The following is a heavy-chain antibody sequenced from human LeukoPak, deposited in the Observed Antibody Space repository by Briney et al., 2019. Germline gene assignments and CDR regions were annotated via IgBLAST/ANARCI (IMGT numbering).Heavy chain of an antibody. J-gene: IGHJ3*02. CDR3: ARRPVRGAFDI. V-gene: IGHV3-23*01. Sequence: GGSLRLSCTASGVTFSSNTMSWVRQAPGKGLEWVSVISDDGGTTFYADSVKGRFTVSRDDSNNALHLQMNSLRVEDTALYYCARRPVRGAFDIWGQGTVVTVSS. CDR1: GVTFSSNT. CDR2: ISDDGGTT. D-gene: IGHD3-10*01.